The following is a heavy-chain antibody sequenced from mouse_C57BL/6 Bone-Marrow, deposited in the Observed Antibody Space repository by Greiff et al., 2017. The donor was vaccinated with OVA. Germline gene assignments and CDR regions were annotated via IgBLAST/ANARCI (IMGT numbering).Heavy chain of an antibody. Sequence: VQLQQSGAELAKPGASVKLSCKASGYTFTRYWMHWVQQRPGQGLEWIGYINPSSGYTKYNQKFKDKATLTADKSSSTAYMQLSSLTYENSAVYYCAKLCLFAYWGQGTLVTVSA. CDR2: INPSSGYT. V-gene: IGHV1-7*01. CDR3: AKLCLFAY. J-gene: IGHJ3*01. D-gene: IGHD1-1*02. CDR1: GYTFTRYW.